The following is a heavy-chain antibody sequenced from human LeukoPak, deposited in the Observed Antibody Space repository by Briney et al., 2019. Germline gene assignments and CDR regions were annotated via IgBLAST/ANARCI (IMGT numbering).Heavy chain of an antibody. D-gene: IGHD5-24*01. J-gene: IGHJ4*02. V-gene: IGHV3-74*01. CDR1: GFTFSSYW. Sequence: PGGSLRLSCAASGFTFSSYWMHWVRQAPGKGLVWVSRINSDGSSTSYADSVKGRFTISRDNAKITLYLQMNSLRAEDTAVYYCARDRRREMATMSIDYWGQGTLVTVSS. CDR2: INSDGSST. CDR3: ARDRRREMATMSIDY.